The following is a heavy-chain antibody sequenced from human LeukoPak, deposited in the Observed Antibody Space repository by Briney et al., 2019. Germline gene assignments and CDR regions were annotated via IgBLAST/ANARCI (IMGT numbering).Heavy chain of an antibody. CDR2: IYYSGST. CDR3: ARGRGSY. J-gene: IGHJ4*02. CDR1: GXSISSYY. D-gene: IGHD3-16*01. V-gene: IGHV4-59*01. Sequence: SETLSLTCTVSGXSISSYYWSWIRQPPGKGLEWIGYIYYSGSTNYNPSLKSRVTISVDTSKNQFSLKLSSVTAADTAVYYCARGRGSYWGQGTLVTVSS.